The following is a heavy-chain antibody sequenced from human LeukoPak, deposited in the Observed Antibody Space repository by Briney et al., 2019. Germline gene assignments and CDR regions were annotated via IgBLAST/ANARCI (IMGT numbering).Heavy chain of an antibody. J-gene: IGHJ4*02. Sequence: GGSLRLSCAASGFTFSSYSMKWVRQAPGKGLEWVSSMSSSSSHIYYADSVKGRFTISRDNAKTSLYLQMNSLRAEDTAGYYCARIRNFQQRLPDGGDYWGQGTLVTVSS. CDR3: ARIRNFQQRLPDGGDY. CDR2: MSSSSSHI. V-gene: IGHV3-21*01. D-gene: IGHD6-25*01. CDR1: GFTFSSYS.